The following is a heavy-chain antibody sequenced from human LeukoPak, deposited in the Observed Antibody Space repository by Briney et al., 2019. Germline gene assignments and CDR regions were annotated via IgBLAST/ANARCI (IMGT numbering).Heavy chain of an antibody. J-gene: IGHJ5*02. CDR3: AKGGGNSNYPWFDP. Sequence: GGSLRLSCAASGFTFDDYAMHWVRQAPGKGLEWVSGISWNSGSIGYADSVKGRFTISRDNANNSLYLQMNSLRAEDMALYYCAKGGGNSNYPWFDPWGQGTLVTVSS. V-gene: IGHV3-9*03. CDR2: ISWNSGSI. D-gene: IGHD4-11*01. CDR1: GFTFDDYA.